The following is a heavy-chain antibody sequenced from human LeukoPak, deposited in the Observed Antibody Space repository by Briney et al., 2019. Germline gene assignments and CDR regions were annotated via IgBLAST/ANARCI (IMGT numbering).Heavy chain of an antibody. J-gene: IGHJ3*02. V-gene: IGHV3-48*02. D-gene: IGHD3-3*01. Sequence: GGSLRLSCAASGFTVSSYSMNWVRQAPGKGLEWVSYISSSSSTIYYADSVKGRFTISRDNAKNSLYLQMNSLRDEDTAVYYCARDLGNNDFWSGYYFFDIWGQGTMVTVSS. CDR3: ARDLGNNDFWSGYYFFDI. CDR2: ISSSSSTI. CDR1: GFTVSSYS.